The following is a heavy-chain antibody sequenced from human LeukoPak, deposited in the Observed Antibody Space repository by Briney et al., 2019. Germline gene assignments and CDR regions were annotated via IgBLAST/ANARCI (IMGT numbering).Heavy chain of an antibody. V-gene: IGHV4-39*01. J-gene: IGHJ4*02. CDR1: GGSISSVSYY. Sequence: SETLSLTCTVSGGSISSVSYYWGWIRQPPGKGLECIGSIFYTGRSYYNPSLKRRVTISVDTSKNQFSLKLSSVTAADTAVYYCARGASNSFTSYYFDYWGQGTLVTVSS. CDR3: ARGASNSFTSYYFDY. CDR2: IFYTGRS. D-gene: IGHD1-26*01.